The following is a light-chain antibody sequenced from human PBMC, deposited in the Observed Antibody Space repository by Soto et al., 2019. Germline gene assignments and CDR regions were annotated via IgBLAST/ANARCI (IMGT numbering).Light chain of an antibody. J-gene: IGKJ4*01. Sequence: DIQMTQSPSTLSASVGDRVTITCQASQGISDYLAWYQQKPGKVPKLMIYAASTLQSGVPSRFSGSGAGTDFTLTISSLEPEDFAVYYCQQRSSWPLTFGGGTKVDI. CDR1: QGISDY. CDR3: QQRSSWPLT. CDR2: AAS. V-gene: IGKV1-27*01.